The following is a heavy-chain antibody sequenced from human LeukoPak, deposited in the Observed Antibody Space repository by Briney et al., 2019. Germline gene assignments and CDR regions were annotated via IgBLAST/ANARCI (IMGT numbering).Heavy chain of an antibody. J-gene: IGHJ6*02. D-gene: IGHD6-25*01. CDR2: TSTSSSPM. V-gene: IGHV3-48*04. CDR1: GLSFSSHN. CDR3: ARSGIYNYGLDV. Sequence: PGGSLRLSCAASGLSFSSHNMNWARQAPGKGLEWVSHTSTSSSPMYYADSVKGRFTVSRDNAKNSLYLQMNSLRADDTAVYYCARSGIYNYGLDVWGQGTTVTVSS.